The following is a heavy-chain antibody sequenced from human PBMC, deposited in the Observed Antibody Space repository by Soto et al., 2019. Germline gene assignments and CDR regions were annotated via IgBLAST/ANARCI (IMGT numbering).Heavy chain of an antibody. J-gene: IGHJ4*02. V-gene: IGHV4-31*03. Sequence: SETLSLTCTVSGGSISSGGYYWSWIRQHPGKGLEWIGYIYYSGSTYYNPSLKSRVTISVDTSKNQFSLKLSSVTAADTAVYYCARSYGDYPTFDYWGQGTLVTVSS. CDR3: ARSYGDYPTFDY. D-gene: IGHD4-17*01. CDR2: IYYSGST. CDR1: GGSISSGGYY.